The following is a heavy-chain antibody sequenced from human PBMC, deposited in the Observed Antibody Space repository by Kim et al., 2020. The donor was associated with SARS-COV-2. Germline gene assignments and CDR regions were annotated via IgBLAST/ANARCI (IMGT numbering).Heavy chain of an antibody. CDR2: IIPIFGTA. Sequence: SVKVSCKASGVTFSSYAISWVRQAPGQGLEWMGGIIPIFGTANYAQKFQGRVTITADESTSTAYMELSSLRSEDTAVYYCSYVGRSTYYHGLDVWGQGTTGTVSS. J-gene: IGHJ6*02. D-gene: IGHD3-16*01. V-gene: IGHV1-69*13. CDR3: SYVGRSTYYHGLDV. CDR1: GVTFSSYA.